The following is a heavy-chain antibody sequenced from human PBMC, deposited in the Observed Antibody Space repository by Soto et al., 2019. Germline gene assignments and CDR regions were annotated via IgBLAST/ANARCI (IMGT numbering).Heavy chain of an antibody. Sequence: QITLKESGPTLVKPTQTLTLTCTFSGLSLSTSGVGVDWIRQPPGKALEWLALIYWDDDKRYSPSLKSRLTITKDTSKNQVVLTMTNMDPVDTATYYCAHSTDTTMALDYWGQGALITVSS. CDR3: AHSTDTTMALDY. J-gene: IGHJ4*02. V-gene: IGHV2-5*02. CDR2: IYWDDDK. D-gene: IGHD5-18*01. CDR1: GLSLSTSGVG.